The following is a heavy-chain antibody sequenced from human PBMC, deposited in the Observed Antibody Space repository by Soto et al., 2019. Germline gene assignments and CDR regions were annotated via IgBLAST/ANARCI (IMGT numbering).Heavy chain of an antibody. CDR1: GGSISSGYYY. CDR2: IYYSGST. D-gene: IGHD6-13*01. Sequence: SETLSLTCTVSGGSISSGYYYWSWIRQPPGKGLEWIGYIYYSGSTYYNPSLKSRVTISVDTSKNQFSLKLSSVTAADTAVYYCARDYSSSWYPYYYYYGMDVWGQGTTVTVSS. CDR3: ARDYSSSWYPYYYYYGMDV. V-gene: IGHV4-30-4*01. J-gene: IGHJ6*02.